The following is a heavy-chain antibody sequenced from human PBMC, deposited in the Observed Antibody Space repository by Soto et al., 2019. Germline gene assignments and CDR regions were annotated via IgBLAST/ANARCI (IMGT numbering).Heavy chain of an antibody. Sequence: GGSLRLSCAASGFTVSSNYMSWVRQAPGKGLEWVSVIYSSGSTYHADSVKGRFTISRDNSKNTLYLQMNSLRDEDTAMYYCARWVVAASHGIYGWGQGTRFTVCS. CDR1: GFTVSSNY. CDR3: ARWVVAASHGIYG. V-gene: IGHV3-53*01. D-gene: IGHD2-15*01. CDR2: IYSSGST. J-gene: IGHJ6*02.